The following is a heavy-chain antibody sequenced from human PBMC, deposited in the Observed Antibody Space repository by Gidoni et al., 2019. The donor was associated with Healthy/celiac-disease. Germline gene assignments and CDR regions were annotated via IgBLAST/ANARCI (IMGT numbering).Heavy chain of an antibody. J-gene: IGHJ6*02. V-gene: IGHV3-9*01. CDR1: GSTFADYA. D-gene: IGHD6-13*01. CDR2: ISWNSGSI. CDR3: AKDIGSSWGYYYYGMDV. Sequence: EVQLVESGGGLVQPGRSLRLSCAASGSTFADYAMHWFRPAPGKGLEWVAGISWNSGSIGYADSVKGRFTISRDNAKNSLYLQMNSLRAEDTAVYYCAKDIGSSWGYYYYGMDVWGQGTTVTVSS.